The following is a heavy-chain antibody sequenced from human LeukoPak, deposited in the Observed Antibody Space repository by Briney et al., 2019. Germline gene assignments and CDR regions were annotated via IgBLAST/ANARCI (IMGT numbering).Heavy chain of an antibody. J-gene: IGHJ4*02. CDR2: ISSSSSYI. D-gene: IGHD3-10*01. CDR3: ARAWDPPTMVRGYPIPGY. V-gene: IGHV3-21*01. Sequence: GGSLRLSCAASGFTFSSYSMNWVRQAPGKGLEWVSSISSSSSYIYYADSVKGRFTISRDNAKNLLYLQMNSLRAEDTAVYYCARAWDPPTMVRGYPIPGYWGQGTLVTVSS. CDR1: GFTFSSYS.